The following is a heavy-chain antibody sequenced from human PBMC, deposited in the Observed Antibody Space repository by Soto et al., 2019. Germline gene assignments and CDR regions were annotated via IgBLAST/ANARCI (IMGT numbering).Heavy chain of an antibody. CDR2: IYGSGST. V-gene: IGHV4-59*08. Sequence: SETLSLTCTVSGNSIGDYYWSWFRQSPGKGLEWIGYIYGSGSTNYNPSLKSRVTISADTSKNQFSLKLTSVTAADTAVYYCARRRIGDYWGRGTPVTVSS. D-gene: IGHD3-3*01. CDR3: ARRRIGDY. J-gene: IGHJ4*02. CDR1: GNSIGDYY.